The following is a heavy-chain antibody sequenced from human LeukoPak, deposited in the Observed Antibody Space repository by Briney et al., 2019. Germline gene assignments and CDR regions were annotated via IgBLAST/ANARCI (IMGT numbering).Heavy chain of an antibody. CDR3: AKGITMIVVAEFDY. CDR2: IYYSGST. V-gene: IGHV4-59*01. J-gene: IGHJ4*02. CDR1: GGSISSYY. Sequence: PSETLSLTCTVSGGSISSYYWSWIRQPPGKGLEWIGYIYYSGSTNYNPSLKSRVTISVDTSKNQFSLKLSSVTAADTAVYYCAKGITMIVVAEFDYWGQGALVTVSS. D-gene: IGHD3-22*01.